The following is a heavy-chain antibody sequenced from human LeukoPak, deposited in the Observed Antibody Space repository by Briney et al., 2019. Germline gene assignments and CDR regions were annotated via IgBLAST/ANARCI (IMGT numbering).Heavy chain of an antibody. V-gene: IGHV4-59*07. CDR1: GLSFNNKY. Sequence: PSAPLSLPSSSVGLSFNNKYWRCIRRPPGKGLEWIGHIHYSGRTTYNPSLKVRVNISPDTSTNQFSLNLTSLSPADTAVYYCAKDRGADYYGVDYWGQGGLVTVSS. D-gene: IGHD1-26*01. CDR3: AKDRGADYYGVDY. CDR2: IHYSGRT. J-gene: IGHJ4*02.